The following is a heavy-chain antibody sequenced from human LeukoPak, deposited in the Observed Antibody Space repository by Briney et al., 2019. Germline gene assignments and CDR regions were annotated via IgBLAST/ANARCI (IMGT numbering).Heavy chain of an antibody. V-gene: IGHV3-21*01. Sequence: GGSLRLSCAASGFTFSSYAMSWVRQAPGKGLEWVSSISSSSSYIYYADSVKGRFTISRDNAKNSLYLQMNSLRAEDAAVYYCARESVTAYYYYGMDVWGQGTTVTVSS. CDR1: GFTFSSYA. D-gene: IGHD1-14*01. J-gene: IGHJ6*02. CDR2: ISSSSSYI. CDR3: ARESVTAYYYYGMDV.